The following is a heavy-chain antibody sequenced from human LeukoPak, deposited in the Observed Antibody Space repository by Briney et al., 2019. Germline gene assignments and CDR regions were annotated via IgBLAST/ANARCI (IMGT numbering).Heavy chain of an antibody. CDR2: INEDGRET. CDR1: GFSFGTYW. J-gene: IGHJ4*02. Sequence: SGGSLRLSCEVSGFSFGTYWMSWVRQAPGKGLEWGANINEDGRETYYVDSVKGRFTISRDNAKDSLYLQMNSLRVEDTAVYYCARAGGPGTVDYWGQETLVTVSS. V-gene: IGHV3-7*01. D-gene: IGHD6-13*01. CDR3: ARAGGPGTVDY.